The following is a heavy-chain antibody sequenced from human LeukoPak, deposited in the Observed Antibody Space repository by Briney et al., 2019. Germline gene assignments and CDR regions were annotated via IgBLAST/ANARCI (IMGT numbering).Heavy chain of an antibody. CDR2: ISNSRSYT. V-gene: IGHV3-21*01. D-gene: IGHD4-17*01. CDR1: GFTFSSYT. Sequence: PGGSLRLSCAASGFTFSSYTMNWVRQAPGKGLEWVSSISNSRSYTYYADSVKGRFTISRDNAKNSLYLQMNSLRAEDTAVYYCAREQAFGDYVSYFDYWGQGTLVTVSS. CDR3: AREQAFGDYVSYFDY. J-gene: IGHJ4*02.